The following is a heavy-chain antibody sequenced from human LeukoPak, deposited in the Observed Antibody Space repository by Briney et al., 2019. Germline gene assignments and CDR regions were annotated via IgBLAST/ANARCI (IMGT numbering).Heavy chain of an antibody. Sequence: PGGSLRLSCAASGFTFSSYAMSWVRQAPGKGLEWVSTIGSSSSYIYNADSVKGRFTISRDNAKNSLYLQMNSLRAEDTAVYYRATGQVAGTDYWGQGTLVTVSS. CDR1: GFTFSSYA. D-gene: IGHD6-19*01. J-gene: IGHJ4*02. V-gene: IGHV3-21*01. CDR3: ATGQVAGTDY. CDR2: IGSSSSYI.